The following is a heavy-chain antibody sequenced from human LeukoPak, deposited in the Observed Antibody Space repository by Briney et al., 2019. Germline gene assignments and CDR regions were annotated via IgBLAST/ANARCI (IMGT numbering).Heavy chain of an antibody. CDR1: GYTFTGYY. CDR2: INPNSGGT. V-gene: IGHV1-2*02. CDR3: ARDGDNSGYYYQGLDY. J-gene: IGHJ4*02. D-gene: IGHD3-22*01. Sequence: ASVKVSCKASGYTFTGYYMHWVRQAPGQGLEWMGWINPNSGGTNYAQKLQGRVTMTTDTSTSTAYMELRSLRSDDTAVYYCARDGDNSGYYYQGLDYWGQGTLVTVSS.